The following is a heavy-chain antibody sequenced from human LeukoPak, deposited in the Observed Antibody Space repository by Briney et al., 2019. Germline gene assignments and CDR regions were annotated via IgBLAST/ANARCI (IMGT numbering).Heavy chain of an antibody. Sequence: SETLSLTCTVSGYSISSGYYWGWIRQPPGKGLEWTGSIDHSGSTYYNPSLKSRITISVDTSKNQCSLKLSSVTAPDTAVYYCARVHSTVLLDYWGQGTLVTVSS. J-gene: IGHJ4*02. V-gene: IGHV4-38-2*02. CDR3: ARVHSTVLLDY. CDR1: GYSISSGYY. CDR2: IDHSGST. D-gene: IGHD4-17*01.